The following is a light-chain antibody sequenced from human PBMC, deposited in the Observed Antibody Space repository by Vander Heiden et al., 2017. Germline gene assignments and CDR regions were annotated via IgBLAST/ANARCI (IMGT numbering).Light chain of an antibody. CDR2: GAS. Sequence: EIAMTQSPATLPVSPGERATLSCRASQSVSSNLAWYQQKPGQTPRLLIYGASTRATGIPARFSGSGSGTEFTLTISSLQSEDFAVYYCQQYNNWPPYTFGQGTKLEIK. CDR3: QQYNNWPPYT. J-gene: IGKJ2*01. CDR1: QSVSSN. V-gene: IGKV3-15*01.